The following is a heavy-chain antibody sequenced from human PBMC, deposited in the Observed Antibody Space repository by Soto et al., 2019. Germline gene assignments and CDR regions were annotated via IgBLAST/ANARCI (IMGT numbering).Heavy chain of an antibody. J-gene: IGHJ4*02. D-gene: IGHD3-10*01. V-gene: IGHV4-34*01. CDR3: ARSLLRGVRSKRFPFDY. CDR1: GGSFSAYY. CDR2: INHSGST. Sequence: SETLSLTCAVYGGSFSAYYWSWIRQPPGKGLEWIGEINHSGSTNYNPSLKNRVTMSVDTSKNQFSLKLSSVTAADTAVYYCARSLLRGVRSKRFPFDYWGQGALVTVSS.